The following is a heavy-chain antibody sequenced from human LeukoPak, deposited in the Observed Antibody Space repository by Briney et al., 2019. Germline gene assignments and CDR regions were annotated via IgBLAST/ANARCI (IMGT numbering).Heavy chain of an antibody. Sequence: GGSLRLSCAASGFTVSSNYMSWVRQAPGKGLEWVSVIYSGGSTYYADSVKGRFTISRDNSKNTLYLQMNSLRAEDTALYYCARGFGPYYYDSTGYYNFDYWGQGTLVTVSS. CDR2: IYSGGST. CDR1: GFTVSSNY. J-gene: IGHJ4*02. D-gene: IGHD3-22*01. V-gene: IGHV3-53*01. CDR3: ARGFGPYYYDSTGYYNFDY.